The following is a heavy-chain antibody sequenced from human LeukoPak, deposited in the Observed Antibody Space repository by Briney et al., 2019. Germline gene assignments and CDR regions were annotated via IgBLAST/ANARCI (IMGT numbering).Heavy chain of an antibody. CDR1: GFTFSDHY. CDR3: ASGTSGGTVATDYFDY. Sequence: GGSLRLSCAASGFTFSDHYMDWVRQAPGRGLEWVGRTKNKANRYTTEYSASVKGRFTVSRDDSKNSLYLQMDSLKTEDTAVYYCASGTSGGTVATDYFDYWGQGTLVTVSS. V-gene: IGHV3-72*01. J-gene: IGHJ4*02. CDR2: TKNKANRYTT. D-gene: IGHD5-12*01.